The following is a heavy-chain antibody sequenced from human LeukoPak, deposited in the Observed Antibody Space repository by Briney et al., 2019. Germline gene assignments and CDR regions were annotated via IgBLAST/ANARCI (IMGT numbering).Heavy chain of an antibody. V-gene: IGHV1-18*01. Sequence: ASVKVSCKASGYTFTSYGISWVRQAPGQGLEWMGWISAYNGNTNYAQKLQGRVTMTTDTSTSTAYMELRSLRSDDTAVYYCARAEWELLLGGDGMDVWGQGTTVTVSS. CDR2: ISAYNGNT. CDR3: ARAEWELLLGGDGMDV. CDR1: GYTFTSYG. D-gene: IGHD1-26*01. J-gene: IGHJ6*02.